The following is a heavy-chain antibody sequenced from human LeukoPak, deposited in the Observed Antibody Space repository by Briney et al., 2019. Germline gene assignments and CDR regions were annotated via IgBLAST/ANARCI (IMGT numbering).Heavy chain of an antibody. D-gene: IGHD6-13*01. CDR1: GFTFSRYS. V-gene: IGHV3-7*01. J-gene: IGHJ5*02. CDR2: IKQDGSEK. CDR3: ARGYSSSWPDSWFDP. Sequence: GGSLRLSCAASGFTFSRYSMNWVRQAPGKGLEWVANIKQDGSEKYYVDSVKGRFTISRDNAKNSLYLQMNSLRAEDTAVYYCARGYSSSWPDSWFDPWGQGTLVTVSS.